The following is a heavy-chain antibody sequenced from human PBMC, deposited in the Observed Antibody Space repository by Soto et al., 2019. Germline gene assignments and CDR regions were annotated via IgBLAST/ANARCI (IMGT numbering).Heavy chain of an antibody. CDR1: GFTFSRFE. J-gene: IGHJ4*02. D-gene: IGHD3-10*01. CDR3: TRAAWFPYLSFY. V-gene: IGHV3-48*03. Sequence: GGSLRLSCAASGFTFSRFELHWVRQAPGKGLEWISYISSSGSTAYYASSVEGRSTISRDNANNSVYLQMASLRAEDTALYYCTRAAWFPYLSFYWGQGALVTVSS. CDR2: ISSSGSTA.